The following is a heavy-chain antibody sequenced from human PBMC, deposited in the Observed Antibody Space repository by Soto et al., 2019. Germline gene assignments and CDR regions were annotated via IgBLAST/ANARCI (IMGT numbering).Heavy chain of an antibody. V-gene: IGHV3-30*18. CDR3: AKGPPGYRTYYFDY. Sequence: QVQLVESGGGVVQPGRSLRLSCAASGFTFSSYGMHWVRQAPGKGLEWVAVISYDGSNKYYADSVKGRFTIFRDNSKNTLYLQMNSLRAEDTAVYYCAKGPPGYRTYYFDYWGQGTLVTVSS. CDR2: ISYDGSNK. J-gene: IGHJ4*02. CDR1: GFTFSSYG. D-gene: IGHD6-13*01.